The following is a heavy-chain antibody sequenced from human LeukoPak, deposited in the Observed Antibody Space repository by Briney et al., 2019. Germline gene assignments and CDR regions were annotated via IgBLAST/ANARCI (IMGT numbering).Heavy chain of an antibody. J-gene: IGHJ4*02. Sequence: GGSLRLSCAASGFTFSTYAMSWVRQAPGKGLEWVSAISGSGGSTSYADSVKGRFTISRDNSKNTLYLQMNSLRAEDTSIYFCAKALEQETVIALDSWGQGTLVTVSS. CDR1: GFTFSTYA. CDR3: AKALEQETVIALDS. V-gene: IGHV3-23*01. D-gene: IGHD6-13*01. CDR2: ISGSGGST.